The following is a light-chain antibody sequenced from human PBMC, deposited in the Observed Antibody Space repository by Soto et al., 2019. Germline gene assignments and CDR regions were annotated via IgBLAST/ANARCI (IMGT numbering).Light chain of an antibody. CDR1: ESISTS. J-gene: IGKJ1*01. V-gene: IGKV1-5*01. CDR3: QQYNSYPRT. Sequence: DIQMTQSPSTLSASVGDGVAITCRASESISTSLAWYQQQPGKAPKLLIYDASSLESGVPSRFGGSGSGTEITLTISSLQPADFATYYCQQYNSYPRTFGQGTKLEIK. CDR2: DAS.